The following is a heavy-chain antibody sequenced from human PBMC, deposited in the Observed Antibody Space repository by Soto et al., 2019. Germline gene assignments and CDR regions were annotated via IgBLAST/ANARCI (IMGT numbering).Heavy chain of an antibody. Sequence: SGPTLVNPTPTLTLTCPFSGFSLSTSGMRVSWIRQPPGKALEWLARIDWDDDKFYSTSLKARLTISKDTSKNQVVLTMTNMEPVDTATYYCARSRGYSYGPTAFDIWGQGTMVTVSS. CDR3: ARSRGYSYGPTAFDI. J-gene: IGHJ3*02. CDR2: IDWDDDK. V-gene: IGHV2-70*04. CDR1: GFSLSTSGMR. D-gene: IGHD5-18*01.